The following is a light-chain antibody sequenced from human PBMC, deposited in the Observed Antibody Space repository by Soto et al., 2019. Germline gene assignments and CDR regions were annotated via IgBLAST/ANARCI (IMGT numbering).Light chain of an antibody. CDR2: EVT. CDR1: SGDVGGYNS. Sequence: QSALTKPPSASGFPGQSVTIFCTRTSGDVGGYNSVSWYQQHPGKAPKLMIFEVTRRPSGVPARFSGSKSGNTASLTVSGLKAEGEADYYCSSYAGSNTFVFGTGTKVTVL. CDR3: SSYAGSNTFV. J-gene: IGLJ1*01. V-gene: IGLV2-8*01.